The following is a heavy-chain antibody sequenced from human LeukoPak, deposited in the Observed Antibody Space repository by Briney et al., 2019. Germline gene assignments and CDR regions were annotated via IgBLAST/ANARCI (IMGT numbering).Heavy chain of an antibody. J-gene: IGHJ6*02. Sequence: GRSLRLSCAASGFTFSSYGMHWVRQAPGKGLEWVAVIWYDGSNKYYADSVKGRFTISRDNSKNTLYLQRNSLRAEDTAVYYCARDLKTLLWRYGMDVWGQGTTVTVSS. CDR2: IWYDGSNK. CDR3: ARDLKTLLWRYGMDV. V-gene: IGHV3-33*01. CDR1: GFTFSSYG. D-gene: IGHD2/OR15-2a*01.